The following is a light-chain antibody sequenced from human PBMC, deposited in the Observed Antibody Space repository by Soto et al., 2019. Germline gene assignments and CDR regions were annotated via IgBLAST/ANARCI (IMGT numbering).Light chain of an antibody. CDR2: AAS. CDR3: QQYYSYPYT. Sequence: AIRMTQSPSSFSSSTGDRATITCRASQGISSNFAWYQQKPGKDPKLLIYAASTVQSGVPSRFSGRGSGTYFTLISSCLQSEDFATYYWQQYYSYPYTFGQGTKLEIK. J-gene: IGKJ2*01. CDR1: QGISSN. V-gene: IGKV1-8*01.